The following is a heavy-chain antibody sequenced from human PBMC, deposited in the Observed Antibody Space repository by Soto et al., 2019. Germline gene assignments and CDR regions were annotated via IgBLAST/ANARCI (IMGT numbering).Heavy chain of an antibody. V-gene: IGHV3-48*02. J-gene: IGHJ4*02. CDR1: RFTFSSYS. CDR3: ARDGDHYDSSGYYPYYFDY. D-gene: IGHD3-22*01. Sequence: EVQLVESGGGLVQPGGSLRLSCAANRFTFSSYSMKWVRQAPGKGLEWVSYIRSSSSTIYYADSVKGRFTISRDNAKNSLYLQMNSLRDEDTAVYYCARDGDHYDSSGYYPYYFDYWGQGTLVTVSS. CDR2: IRSSSSTI.